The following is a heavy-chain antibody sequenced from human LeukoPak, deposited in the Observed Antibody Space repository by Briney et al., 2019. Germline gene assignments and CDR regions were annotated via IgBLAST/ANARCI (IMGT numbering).Heavy chain of an antibody. V-gene: IGHV1-69*06. Sequence: GASVKVSCKDSGGTFSNYAISWVRQAPGQGLEWMGGIIPIFGTANYAQKFQGRVTITADKSTSTAYMELSSLRSEDTAVYYCARSSSWYYMDVWGKGTTVTVSS. D-gene: IGHD6-13*01. CDR1: GGTFSNYA. CDR2: IIPIFGTA. J-gene: IGHJ6*03. CDR3: ARSSSWYYMDV.